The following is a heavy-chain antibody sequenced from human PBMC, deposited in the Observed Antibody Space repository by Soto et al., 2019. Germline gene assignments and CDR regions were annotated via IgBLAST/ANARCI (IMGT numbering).Heavy chain of an antibody. CDR1: GYSISSSNW. V-gene: IGHV4-28*03. J-gene: IGHJ4*02. Sequence: PSETLSLTCAVSGYSISSSNWWGWIRQPPGKGLEWIGHIYLTGITYYNPSLKSRVTISVDTSKNQFSLKLSSVTAADTAVYYCARGRLGGAADWGQGTLVTVSS. CDR3: ARGRLGGAAD. D-gene: IGHD1-26*01. CDR2: IYLTGIT.